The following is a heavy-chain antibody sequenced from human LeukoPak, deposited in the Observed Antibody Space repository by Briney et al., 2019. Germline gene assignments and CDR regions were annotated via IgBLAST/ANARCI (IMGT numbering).Heavy chain of an antibody. V-gene: IGHV4-59*08. CDR2: IYYSGST. D-gene: IGHD6-13*01. Sequence: SETPSLTCTVSGGSISSYYWSWFRHHLREGLEWIGYIYYSGSTNYNPSLKSRVTISVDTSKNQFSLKLSSVTAADTAVYYCARLRIAAAGTYNWFDPWGQGTLVTVSS. J-gene: IGHJ5*02. CDR1: GGSISSYY. CDR3: ARLRIAAAGTYNWFDP.